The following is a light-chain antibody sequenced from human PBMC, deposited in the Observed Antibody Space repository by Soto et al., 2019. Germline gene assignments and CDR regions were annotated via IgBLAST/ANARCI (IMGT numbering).Light chain of an antibody. Sequence: VLTQPPSVSGAPGQRVTLSCTGNTSNLGAGYDVHWYQQLPGAAPKLVIFGNRNRPSGVPERFSGSKSGTSASLAITGLQAEDEADYYCQAYDYSLTASVFGGGTKVTVL. CDR1: TSNLGAGYD. V-gene: IGLV1-40*01. CDR2: GNR. CDR3: QAYDYSLTASV. J-gene: IGLJ3*02.